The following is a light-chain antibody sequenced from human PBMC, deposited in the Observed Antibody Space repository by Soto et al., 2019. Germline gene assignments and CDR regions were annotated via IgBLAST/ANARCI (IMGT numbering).Light chain of an antibody. V-gene: IGKV1-12*01. CDR3: QQSSAFPRT. Sequence: DTQMTQSPSTLSASVGDRVTMTWRASQTISNSLAWYQQTPGKAPKLLLRGASSLHRGVPSRFSGGGAGTEFTLTISSLQPEDFATYYCQQSSAFPRTFGQGTKVDIK. CDR1: QTISNS. CDR2: GAS. J-gene: IGKJ1*01.